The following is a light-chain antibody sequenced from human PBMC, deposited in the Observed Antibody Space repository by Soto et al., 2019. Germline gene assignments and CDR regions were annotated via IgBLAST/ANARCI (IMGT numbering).Light chain of an antibody. V-gene: IGLV2-18*02. CDR1: SSDVGAYNR. CDR2: EVS. Sequence: QSVLTQSPSGSGSPGQSVTISCTGTSSDVGAYNRVSWYQQSPGTAPKLMIYEVSDRPSGVPDRFSGSKSGNTASLTISGLQAEDEADYYCCSHSSSNSFVFGTGTKVTVL. J-gene: IGLJ1*01. CDR3: CSHSSSNSFV.